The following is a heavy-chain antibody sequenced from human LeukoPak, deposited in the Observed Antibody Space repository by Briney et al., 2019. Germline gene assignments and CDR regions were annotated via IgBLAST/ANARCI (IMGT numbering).Heavy chain of an antibody. J-gene: IGHJ4*02. V-gene: IGHV4-30-2*01. CDR3: ARGRDGRFGY. Sequence: SETLSLTCAVSGGSISSGGYSWSWIRQPPGKGLEWIGYIYHSGSTYYNPSLKSRVTISVDRSKNQFSLKLSSVTAADTAVYYCARGRDGRFGYWGQGTLVTVSS. CDR2: IYHSGST. CDR1: GGSISSGGYS.